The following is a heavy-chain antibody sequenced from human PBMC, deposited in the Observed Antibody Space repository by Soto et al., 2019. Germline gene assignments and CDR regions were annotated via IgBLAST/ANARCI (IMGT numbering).Heavy chain of an antibody. CDR3: AREPRYCRGGSCSITGDAYDI. CDR2: ISNRGDT. V-gene: IGHV3-66*01. D-gene: IGHD2-15*01. CDR1: GFIVSDTY. Sequence: EVQLVESGGGLVQPGGSLRLSCTASGFIVSDTYVNWVRQAPGKGLEWVSVISNRGDTHYADSVRGRFSLSRDISDNTLHLQMNNLRVEDTAVYYCAREPRYCRGGSCSITGDAYDIWGQGTTGTVSS. J-gene: IGHJ3*02.